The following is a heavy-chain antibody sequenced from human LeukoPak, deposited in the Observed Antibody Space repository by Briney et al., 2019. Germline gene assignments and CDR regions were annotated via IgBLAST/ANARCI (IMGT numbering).Heavy chain of an antibody. CDR2: IGAYNGNT. D-gene: IGHD3-10*01. CDR1: GYTFTSYG. CDR3: ARALNRQGSYSRSRVFDI. V-gene: IGHV1-18*01. J-gene: IGHJ3*02. Sequence: GASVKVSCKASGYTFTSYGISWVRQAPGQGLEWMGWIGAYNGNTNYAQKLQGRVTMTTDTSTSTAYMELRSLRSDDTAVYYCARALNRQGSYSRSRVFDIWGQGTMVTVSS.